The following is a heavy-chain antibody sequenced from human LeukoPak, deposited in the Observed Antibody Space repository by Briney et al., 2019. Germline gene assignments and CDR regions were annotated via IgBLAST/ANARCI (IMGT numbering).Heavy chain of an antibody. CDR2: INQDGTEK. V-gene: IGHV3-7*01. CDR3: ARKNGLDY. Sequence: GESLRLSCAASGFTFTTYWMSWVRQLPGKGLEWVANINQDGTEKYYVDSVKGRFTISRDNAKNSLYLQMNSLRAEDTAVYYCARKNGLDYWGQGTLVTVSS. CDR1: GFTFTTYW. J-gene: IGHJ4*02.